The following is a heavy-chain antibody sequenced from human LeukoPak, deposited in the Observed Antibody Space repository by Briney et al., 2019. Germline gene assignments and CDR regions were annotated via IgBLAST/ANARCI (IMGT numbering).Heavy chain of an antibody. CDR2: INQDGSQK. CDR1: GFTFSTYW. V-gene: IGHV3-7*01. Sequence: GGSLRLSCAASGFTFSTYWMHWVRRAPGKGLEWVANINQDGSQKNYVDSVKGRFTISRDNAKSSLYLQMNGLRVEDTAVYYCVSAPGWTLDYWGQGNLVTVSS. CDR3: VSAPGWTLDY. J-gene: IGHJ4*02. D-gene: IGHD3/OR15-3a*01.